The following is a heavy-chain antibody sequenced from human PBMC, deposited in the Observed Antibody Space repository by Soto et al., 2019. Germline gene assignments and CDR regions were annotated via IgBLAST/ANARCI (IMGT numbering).Heavy chain of an antibody. CDR2: ISYDGSNK. J-gene: IGHJ4*02. CDR1: GFTFSSYG. V-gene: IGHV3-30*18. D-gene: IGHD6-19*01. CDR3: AKARSGWYHDY. Sequence: QVQLVESGGGVVQPGRSLRLSCAAFGFTFSSYGMHWVRQAPGKGLEWVAVISYDGSNKYYADSVKGRFTISRDNSKNTLDLQMNSLRAEDTAVYYCAKARSGWYHDYWGQGTLVTVSS.